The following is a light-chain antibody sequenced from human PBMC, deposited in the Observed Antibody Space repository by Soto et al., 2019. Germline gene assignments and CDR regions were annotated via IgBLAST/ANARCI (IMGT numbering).Light chain of an antibody. Sequence: EIVLTQSPGTLSLSPGERATLSCRASQSVSSSYLAWYQQKPGQTPRLLIFGASTRATGIPARFSGSGSGTDFTLTSSRLEPEDFAVYYCQQYGNSPLTFGGGTKVDI. CDR2: GAS. CDR3: QQYGNSPLT. CDR1: QSVSSSY. J-gene: IGKJ4*01. V-gene: IGKV3-20*01.